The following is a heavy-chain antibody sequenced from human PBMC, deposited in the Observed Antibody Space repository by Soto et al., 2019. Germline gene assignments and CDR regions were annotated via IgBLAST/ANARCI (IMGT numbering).Heavy chain of an antibody. CDR1: GYTFTSYG. CDR3: GRDAAVGLFDY. V-gene: IGHV1-18*01. CDR2: ISAYNGNT. D-gene: IGHD1-26*01. J-gene: IGHJ4*02. Sequence: QVQLVQSGAEVKKPGASVKVSCKASGYTFTSYGISWVRQAPGQGLEWMGWISAYNGNTNYAQKLQGRVTMTTDTSTGRGYMELTSQKSDDTAVYYCGRDAAVGLFDYWGQGTLVTVSS.